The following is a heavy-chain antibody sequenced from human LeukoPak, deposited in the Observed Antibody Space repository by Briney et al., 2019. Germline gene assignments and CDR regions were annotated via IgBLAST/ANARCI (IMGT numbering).Heavy chain of an antibody. CDR3: ARDGYCSSTSCYGYMDV. V-gene: IGHV3-11*01. D-gene: IGHD2-2*03. CDR2: ISSSGSTI. J-gene: IGHJ6*03. Sequence: GGSLRLSCAASGFTFSDYYMSWIRKAPGKGLEWVSYISSSGSTIYYADSVKGRFTISRDNAKNSLYLQMNSLRAEDTAVYYCARDGYCSSTSCYGYMDVWGKGTTVTVSS. CDR1: GFTFSDYY.